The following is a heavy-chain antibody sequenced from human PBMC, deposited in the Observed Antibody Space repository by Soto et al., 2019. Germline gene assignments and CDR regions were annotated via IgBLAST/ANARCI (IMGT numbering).Heavy chain of an antibody. CDR1: GYSFTIYW. D-gene: IGHD6-19*01. CDR3: ARQLYRGGWYSGY. J-gene: IGHJ4*02. V-gene: IGHV5-10-1*01. Sequence: GESLKISCKGSGYSFTIYWINWVRQMPGKGLEWMGTIDPSDSYTNYSPSFQGHVTISADKSISTAYLQWSSLKASDTAMYYCARQLYRGGWYSGYWGQGTQVTVSS. CDR2: IDPSDSYT.